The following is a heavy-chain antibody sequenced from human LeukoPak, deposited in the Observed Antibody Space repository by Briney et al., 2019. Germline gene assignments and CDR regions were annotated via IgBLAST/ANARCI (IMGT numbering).Heavy chain of an antibody. CDR1: GFTFRDYY. CDR3: ARDKRKGIVGSTKSYFDY. V-gene: IGHV3-11*04. D-gene: IGHD1-26*01. Sequence: GGSLRLSCAASGFTFRDYYMAWIRQAPGKGLEWVSHISSSVTTVYYADSVRGRFTLSRDNAKNSVSLQMNSLRAEDTAVYYCARDKRKGIVGSTKSYFDYWGQGTLVTVSX. CDR2: ISSSVTTV. J-gene: IGHJ4*02.